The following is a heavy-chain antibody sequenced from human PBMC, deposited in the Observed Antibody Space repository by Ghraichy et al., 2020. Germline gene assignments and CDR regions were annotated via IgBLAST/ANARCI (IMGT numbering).Heavy chain of an antibody. V-gene: IGHV3-23*01. D-gene: IGHD5-24*01. CDR2: IGGGGSST. Sequence: GGSLRLSCAASGFIFSNYAMSWVRQAPGKGLEWVSAIGGGGSSTYYADSVKGRFTISRDNSENTLYLQMNSLRAEDTALYYCAKFDGYNVLDQWGQGTLVTVSS. CDR3: AKFDGYNVLDQ. CDR1: GFIFSNYA. J-gene: IGHJ4*02.